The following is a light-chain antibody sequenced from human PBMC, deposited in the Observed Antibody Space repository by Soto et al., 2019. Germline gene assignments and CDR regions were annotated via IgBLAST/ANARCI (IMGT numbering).Light chain of an antibody. V-gene: IGKV1-27*01. J-gene: IGKJ5*01. CDR2: AAS. CDR1: QGIRNF. CDR3: QEYSSVIT. Sequence: DIQMTQSPSSLSASVGDRVTITCRASQGIRNFLAWYQQKPGKVPKLLISAASTLESGVPSRFSGSGSGTDFTLTITSLQPEDVATYYCQEYSSVITFGQGTRQEIK.